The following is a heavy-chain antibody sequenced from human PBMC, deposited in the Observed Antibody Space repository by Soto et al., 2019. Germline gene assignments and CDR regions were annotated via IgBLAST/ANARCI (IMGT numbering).Heavy chain of an antibody. CDR2: VSKSDYT. D-gene: IGHD3-22*01. Sequence: VGSLRLSCSVSGFTFNNYGINWVRQAPGRGLEWVSSVSKSDYTYYSDSVKGRFTISRDNAKNSVSLQMNSLRVEDTAVYYCAREDSIIIPAVSDFWGQGTLVTVSS. V-gene: IGHV3-21*01. J-gene: IGHJ4*02. CDR1: GFTFNNYG. CDR3: AREDSIIIPAVSDF.